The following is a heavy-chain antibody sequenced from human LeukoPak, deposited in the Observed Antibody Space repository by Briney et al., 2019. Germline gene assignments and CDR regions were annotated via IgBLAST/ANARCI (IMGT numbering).Heavy chain of an antibody. CDR2: FDPEDGET. CDR1: GYSFTGYY. D-gene: IGHD3-22*01. CDR3: ATVLRDDSSGYHT. Sequence: GASVKVSCKASGYSFTGYYMHWVRQAPGKGLEWMGGFDPEDGETIYAQKFQGRVTMTEDTSTDTAYMELSSLRSEDTAVYYCATVLRDDSSGYHTWGQGTLVTVSS. J-gene: IGHJ5*02. V-gene: IGHV1-24*01.